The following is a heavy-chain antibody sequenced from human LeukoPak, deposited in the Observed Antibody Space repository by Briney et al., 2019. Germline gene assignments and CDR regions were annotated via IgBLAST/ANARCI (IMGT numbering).Heavy chain of an antibody. Sequence: PGGSLRLSCAASGFSFSSYSLNWVRQAPGKGLVWVSCISSGSTYIYYADSVKGRFTISRDNSKNTLYLQMNSLRADDTAAYYCAKGHRLCSSGNCNSQVDSWGHGTLVIVPS. CDR2: ISSGSTYI. CDR1: GFSFSSYS. V-gene: IGHV3-21*04. D-gene: IGHD2-15*01. CDR3: AKGHRLCSSGNCNSQVDS. J-gene: IGHJ5*01.